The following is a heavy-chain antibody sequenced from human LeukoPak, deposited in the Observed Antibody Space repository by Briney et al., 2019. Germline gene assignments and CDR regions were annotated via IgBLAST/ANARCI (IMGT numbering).Heavy chain of an antibody. CDR1: GYTFTGYY. D-gene: IGHD3-3*01. J-gene: IGHJ4*02. CDR2: INPNSGGT. Sequence: AASVKVSCKASGYTFTGYYMHWVRQAPGQGLEWMGWINPNSGGTNYAQKFQGRVTMTRDTSFSTAYMELSRLRSDDTAVYYCARDALTIFGVVTLDYWGQGTLVTVSS. V-gene: IGHV1-2*02. CDR3: ARDALTIFGVVTLDY.